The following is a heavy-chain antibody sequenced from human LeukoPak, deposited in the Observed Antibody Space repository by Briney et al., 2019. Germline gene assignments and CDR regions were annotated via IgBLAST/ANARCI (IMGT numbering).Heavy chain of an antibody. Sequence: PSETLSLTCTISDDSISNNRYFWAWIRQPPGKGLEWIGSINYSGRTYYNPSLKSRLTMSVDTAKRQFSLKLISVTAADTALYYCARDLRIAAAGTAYYYYMDVWGKGTTVTVSS. CDR1: DDSISNNRYF. CDR2: INYSGRT. V-gene: IGHV4-39*07. CDR3: ARDLRIAAAGTAYYYYMDV. D-gene: IGHD6-13*01. J-gene: IGHJ6*03.